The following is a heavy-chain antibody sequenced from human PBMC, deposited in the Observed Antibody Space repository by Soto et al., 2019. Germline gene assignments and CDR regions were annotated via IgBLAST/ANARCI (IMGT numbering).Heavy chain of an antibody. D-gene: IGHD6-13*01. Sequence: EVHLLESGGGFVQPGGSLRLSCAASGFTFTNYALSWVRQAPGKGLEWVSTIGGGSGSTSYADSVKGRFSISRENSKNTLYLQMSSLRAEDAAIYYCATRMYSTSWYYFVSWGQGTLVTVSS. V-gene: IGHV3-23*01. CDR2: IGGGSGST. J-gene: IGHJ4*02. CDR3: ATRMYSTSWYYFVS. CDR1: GFTFTNYA.